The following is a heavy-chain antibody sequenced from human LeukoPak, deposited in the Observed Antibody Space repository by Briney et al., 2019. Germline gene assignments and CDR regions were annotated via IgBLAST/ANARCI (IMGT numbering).Heavy chain of an antibody. J-gene: IGHJ5*02. V-gene: IGHV3-53*01. CDR2: FYSGGNA. Sequence: GGPLRLSCAASGFTVSSNYVGWLRQAPEKGLEWVTLFYSGGNAYYAESVKGRFTISRDNSKNTLYLQMNSLRAEDTAVYYCARSRGGMVRGVISANWFDPWGQGTLVTVSS. CDR1: GFTVSSNY. CDR3: ARSRGGMVRGVISANWFDP. D-gene: IGHD3-10*01.